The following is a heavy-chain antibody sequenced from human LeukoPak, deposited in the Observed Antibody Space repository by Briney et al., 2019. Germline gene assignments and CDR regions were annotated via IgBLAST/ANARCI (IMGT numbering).Heavy chain of an antibody. CDR3: ARDLRVTMNGGAAH. J-gene: IGHJ4*02. CDR1: GFTFSAYE. Sequence: LPGGSLRLSCAASGFTFSAYEMNWVRQAPGMGLEWVSYISGSGSPTFYADSVKGRFTISRDNAKNSLYLQMNSLRAEDTAVYYCARDLRVTMNGGAAHWGQGTLVTVSS. V-gene: IGHV3-48*03. D-gene: IGHD3-10*01. CDR2: ISGSGSPT.